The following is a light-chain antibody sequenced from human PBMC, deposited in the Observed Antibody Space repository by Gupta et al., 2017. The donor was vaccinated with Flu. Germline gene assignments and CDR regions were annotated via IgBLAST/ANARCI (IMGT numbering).Light chain of an antibody. J-gene: IGKJ5*01. Sequence: AIRMTQSPSSFSASTGDRVTITCRASQGISSYLAWYQQKPGKAPKLLIYAASTLQSGVPSRFSGSGSGTDFTLTISCLQSEDFATYYCQQYYSYSGFGQGTGLEIK. V-gene: IGKV1-8*01. CDR3: QQYYSYSG. CDR2: AAS. CDR1: QGISSY.